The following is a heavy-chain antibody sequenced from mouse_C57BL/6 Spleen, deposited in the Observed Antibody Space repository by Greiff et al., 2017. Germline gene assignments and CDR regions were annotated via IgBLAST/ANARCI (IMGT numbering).Heavy chain of an antibody. CDR1: GYAFSSYW. CDR2: IYPGDGDT. CDR3: ARRPAQAYFDY. D-gene: IGHD3-2*02. V-gene: IGHV1-80*01. Sequence: QVQLQQSGAELVKPGASVKISCKASGYAFSSYWMNWVKQRPGKGLEWIGQIYPGDGDTNYNGKFKGKATLTADKSYTTAYMQLSSLTSEDSAVLFCARRPAQAYFDYRGQGTTLTVAS. J-gene: IGHJ2*01.